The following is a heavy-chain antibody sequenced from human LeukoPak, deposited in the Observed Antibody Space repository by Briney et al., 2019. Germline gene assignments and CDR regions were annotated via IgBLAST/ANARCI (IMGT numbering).Heavy chain of an antibody. J-gene: IGHJ4*02. Sequence: AEALSLTCTVSGGSVSSGSYYWSWTRQPPGKGLEWIGHIYGSGNTNYNPSLKSRVSISADTSKNQFSLRLSSVTAADTAVYYCARDHSFFGGLDYWGQGTLVT. V-gene: IGHV4-61*01. D-gene: IGHD4-23*01. CDR1: GGSVSSGSYY. CDR3: ARDHSFFGGLDY. CDR2: IYGSGNT.